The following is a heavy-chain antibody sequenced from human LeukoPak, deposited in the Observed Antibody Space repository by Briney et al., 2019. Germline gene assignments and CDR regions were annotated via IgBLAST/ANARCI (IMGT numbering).Heavy chain of an antibody. D-gene: IGHD4-23*01. Sequence: PSETLSLTCAVSGGSFSGYYFSWIRQPPGKGLEWIGEINHSGSTNYNPSLKSRVTISVDTSKNQFSLKLSSVTAADTAVYYCARNSYYFDYWGQGTLVTVSS. J-gene: IGHJ4*02. CDR1: GGSFSGYY. V-gene: IGHV4-34*01. CDR2: INHSGST. CDR3: ARNSYYFDY.